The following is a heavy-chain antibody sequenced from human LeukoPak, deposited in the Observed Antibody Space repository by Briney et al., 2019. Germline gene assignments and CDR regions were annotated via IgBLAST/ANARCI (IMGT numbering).Heavy chain of an antibody. D-gene: IGHD1-26*01. V-gene: IGHV4-39*01. Sequence: PSETLSLTXTVSGGSIGSTTYYWGWIRQPPGKELECIGSIYYSGSTYYNPSLKSRVTISLDTSKNQFSLKLSSVTAADTAVYYCARHKQSGTYYDAFDIWGQGTMVTVSS. CDR3: ARHKQSGTYYDAFDI. CDR2: IYYSGST. J-gene: IGHJ3*02. CDR1: GGSIGSTTYY.